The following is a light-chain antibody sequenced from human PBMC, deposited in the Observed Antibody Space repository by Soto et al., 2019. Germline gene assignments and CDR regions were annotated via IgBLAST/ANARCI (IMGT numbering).Light chain of an antibody. CDR1: QGISRY. Sequence: AIQLTQSPSALSASVGDRVTITCRASQGISRYLAWYQQKPGKAPMLLIYAASTLLSGVPSRFSGSGSGTDFTLTISCLQSEDFATYYSQQYYSYPRTFAHRSKVDI. CDR2: AAS. J-gene: IGKJ1*01. CDR3: QQYYSYPRT. V-gene: IGKV1-8*01.